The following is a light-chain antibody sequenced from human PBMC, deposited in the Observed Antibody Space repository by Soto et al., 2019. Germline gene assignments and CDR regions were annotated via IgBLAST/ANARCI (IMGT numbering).Light chain of an antibody. CDR2: DAS. CDR3: QQYESYSA. J-gene: IGKJ1*01. V-gene: IGKV1-5*01. CDR1: QSINTW. Sequence: DIQMTQSPSTLSASVGDRVTITCRASQSINTWLAWYQQKPGKAPKLLIFDASSLESGVPSRFSGSRSGTEFTLTISSLQPDEFATYYCQQYESYSAFGKGTKVEIK.